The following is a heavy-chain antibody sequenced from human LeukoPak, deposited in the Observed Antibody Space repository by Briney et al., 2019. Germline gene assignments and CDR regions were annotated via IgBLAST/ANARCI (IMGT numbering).Heavy chain of an antibody. J-gene: IGHJ2*01. D-gene: IGHD6-13*01. Sequence: SVKVSCKASGGTFSSYAISWVRQAPGQGLEWMGRIIPIFGIANYAQKFQGRVTITADKSTSTAYMELSSLRSEDTAVYYCARDHPQYRIAAAGTCWYFDLWGRGTLVTVSS. CDR1: GGTFSSYA. CDR2: IIPIFGIA. V-gene: IGHV1-69*04. CDR3: ARDHPQYRIAAAGTCWYFDL.